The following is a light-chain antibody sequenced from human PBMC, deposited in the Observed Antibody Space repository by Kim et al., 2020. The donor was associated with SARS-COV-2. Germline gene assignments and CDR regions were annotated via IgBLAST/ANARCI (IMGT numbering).Light chain of an antibody. Sequence: ASVGDGVNMTCRASQGISAHLAWYHQKPGKVPKLLIYAASALQSGVPSRFRGSGSGTDFTRTISSLQPEDFGTYYCQKYNSAPWTFGQGTKVDIK. J-gene: IGKJ1*01. V-gene: IGKV1-27*01. CDR2: AAS. CDR1: QGISAH. CDR3: QKYNSAPWT.